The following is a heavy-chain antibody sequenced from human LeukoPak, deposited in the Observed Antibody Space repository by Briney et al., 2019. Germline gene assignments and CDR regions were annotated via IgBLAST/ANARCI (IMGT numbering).Heavy chain of an antibody. J-gene: IGHJ4*02. CDR3: ARHEFSIALGAFDY. CDR2: IYYSGST. V-gene: IGHV4-59*08. CDR1: GGSISSYY. Sequence: PSETLSLTCTVSGGSISSYYWSWIRQPPGKGLEWIGYIYYSGSTNYNPSLKSRVTISVDTSKNQFSLKLSSVTAADTAVYYCARHEFSIALGAFDYWGQGTLVTVSS. D-gene: IGHD6-6*01.